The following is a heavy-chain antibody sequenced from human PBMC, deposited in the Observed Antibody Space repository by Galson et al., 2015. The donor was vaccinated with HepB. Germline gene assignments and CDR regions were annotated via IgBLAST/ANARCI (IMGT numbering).Heavy chain of an antibody. CDR2: INHDGVT. D-gene: IGHD3-10*01. V-gene: IGHV4-34*01. CDR3: AGGGYYGLGTPRFDY. J-gene: IGHJ4*02. Sequence: TLSLTCAVHGGSFSGYYWTWVRQSPGKGLEWIGEINHDGVTTYNPSLKSRVSISVDASKNQFPLSLTSVTAADSAVYYCAGGGYYGLGTPRFDYWGLGTLVTVSS. CDR1: GGSFSGYY.